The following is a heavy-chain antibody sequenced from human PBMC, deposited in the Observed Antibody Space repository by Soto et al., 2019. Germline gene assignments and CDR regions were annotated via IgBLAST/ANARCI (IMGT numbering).Heavy chain of an antibody. CDR1: GGFLSESY. V-gene: IGHV4-34*01. Sequence: SETLSLTCAAYGGFLSESYWTWIRQPPGKGLEWIGEINHVGGTNYNPSLKSRVTMSVDTSQNQFSLRLISVTAADTAMYFCVRRRYQLPSSVLWLDPWGQGTPVTVSS. J-gene: IGHJ5*02. D-gene: IGHD3-16*02. CDR2: INHVGGT. CDR3: VRRRYQLPSSVLWLDP.